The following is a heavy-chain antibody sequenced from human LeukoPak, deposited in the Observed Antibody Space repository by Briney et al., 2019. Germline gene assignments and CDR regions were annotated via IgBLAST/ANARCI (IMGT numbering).Heavy chain of an antibody. V-gene: IGHV3-30*02. J-gene: IGHJ4*02. CDR3: ANDPGSDDEEQYFDY. Sequence: PGGSLRVSCAAPGFIFNDYAMHWVRQAPGKGLEWVAFIRSDGTNEYYADSVKGRFSLSRDNSRNTLYLQMNSLRPEDTAVYFSANDPGSDDEEQYFDYWGQEGLLIVSS. D-gene: IGHD1/OR15-1a*01. CDR2: IRSDGTNE. CDR1: GFIFNDYA.